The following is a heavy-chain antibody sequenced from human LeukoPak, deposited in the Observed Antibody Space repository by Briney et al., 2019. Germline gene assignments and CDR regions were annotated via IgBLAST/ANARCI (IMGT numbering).Heavy chain of an antibody. Sequence: GASVKVSCKASGYTFSGYYIHWVRQAPGQGLEWVGWINPNTGGARYAQKFQGRVTVAGDMSISTAHMGMSWLKPDDTAVYYCARDNAGNSFEYWGQGTLVTVSS. J-gene: IGHJ4*02. CDR1: GYTFSGYY. V-gene: IGHV1-2*02. D-gene: IGHD6-13*01. CDR2: INPNTGGA. CDR3: ARDNAGNSFEY.